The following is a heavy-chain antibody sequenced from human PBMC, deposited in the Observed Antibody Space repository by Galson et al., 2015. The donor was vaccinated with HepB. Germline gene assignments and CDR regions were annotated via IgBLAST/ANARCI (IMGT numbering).Heavy chain of an antibody. CDR2: ISGSGVST. CDR1: GFTFSSYA. V-gene: IGHV3-23*01. D-gene: IGHD4-23*01. Sequence: SLRLSCAASGFTFSSYAMSWVRQAPGKGLEWVSAISGSGVSTYYADSVKGRFTISRDNSKNTLYLQMNSLRAEDTAVYYCAKDLDYGGNGPGFGFDYWGQGTLVTVSS. J-gene: IGHJ4*02. CDR3: AKDLDYGGNGPGFGFDY.